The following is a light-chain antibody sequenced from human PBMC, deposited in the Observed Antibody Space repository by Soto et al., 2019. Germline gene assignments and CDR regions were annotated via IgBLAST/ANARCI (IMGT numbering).Light chain of an antibody. CDR3: CSFTSSNTHV. V-gene: IGLV2-23*02. J-gene: IGLJ1*01. CDR1: SSDFGNYNL. Sequence: QSALTQPASVSGSPGQSITISCTGTSSDFGNYNLVSWYKQHPGKVPKLILFEVNKRPSGVSGRFSGSKSGNTASLTISGRQAEDEADYYCCSFTSSNTHVFGTGTKVTVL. CDR2: EVN.